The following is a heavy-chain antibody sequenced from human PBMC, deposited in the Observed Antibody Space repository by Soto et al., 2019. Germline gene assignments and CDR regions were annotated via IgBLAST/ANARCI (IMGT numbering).Heavy chain of an antibody. CDR2: ICPGDSDT. CDR1: GYSFTSYW. D-gene: IGHD3-10*01. CDR3: ARLGINDASER. Sequence: PGESLKISCKGSGYSFTSYWIGWVLQIPGKGLEWMGIICPGDSDTRYSPSFQGQVTISADRSISTAYLQWSSLKASDTAMYYCARLGINDASERWGQGKMVPVSS. V-gene: IGHV5-51*01. J-gene: IGHJ3*02.